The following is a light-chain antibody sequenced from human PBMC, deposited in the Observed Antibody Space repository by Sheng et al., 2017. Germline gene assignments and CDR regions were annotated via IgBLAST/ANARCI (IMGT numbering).Light chain of an antibody. CDR1: QGISNY. Sequence: DIQMTQSPSSLSTSVGDRVTITCRASQGISNYLAWYQQKPGKIPKLLIYGASTLQSGAPSRFSGSGSGTDFTLTISSLQPEDVATYFCQRYDGVPRTFGQGTKVEIK. J-gene: IGKJ1*01. CDR2: GAS. CDR3: QRYDGVPRT. V-gene: IGKV1-27*01.